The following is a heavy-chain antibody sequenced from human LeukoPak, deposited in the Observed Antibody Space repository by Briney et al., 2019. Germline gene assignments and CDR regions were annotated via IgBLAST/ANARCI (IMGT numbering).Heavy chain of an antibody. CDR2: IWYDGSNK. J-gene: IGHJ4*02. Sequence: PGPSLRLSCAASGFTFSDYGMHWVSQAPGKGLEWAAVIWYDGSNKYYADSVKGRFTISRDNSRNTLYLQMNSLRAEDTAVYYCVRELPPVVQYYFDYWGPGTLVTVSS. CDR3: VRELPPVVQYYFDY. D-gene: IGHD3-22*01. V-gene: IGHV3-33*01. CDR1: GFTFSDYG.